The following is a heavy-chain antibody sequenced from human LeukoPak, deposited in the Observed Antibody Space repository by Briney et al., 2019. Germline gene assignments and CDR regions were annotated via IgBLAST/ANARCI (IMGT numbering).Heavy chain of an antibody. D-gene: IGHD3-10*01. CDR1: GGSFSGYY. Sequence: SETLSLTCAVYGGSFSGYYWSWIRQPPGKGLEWIGEINHSGSTNYNPSLKSRVTISVDTSKNQFSLKLSSVTAADTAVYYCARGGLWFRELGFLDYWGQGTLVTVSS. CDR3: ARGGLWFRELGFLDY. V-gene: IGHV4-34*01. CDR2: INHSGST. J-gene: IGHJ4*02.